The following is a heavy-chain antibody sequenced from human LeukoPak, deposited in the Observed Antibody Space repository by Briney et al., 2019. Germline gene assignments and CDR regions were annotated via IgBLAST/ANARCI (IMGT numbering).Heavy chain of an antibody. V-gene: IGHV1-69*13. D-gene: IGHD5-12*01. CDR2: IIPISGTA. CDR1: GGTFSSYA. Sequence: SVKVSCKASGGTFSSYAISWVRQAPGQGLEWMGGIIPISGTANYAQKFQGRVTITADESTSTAYMELSSLRSEDTAVYYCARAITYYYYYYYMDVWGKGTTVTVSS. CDR3: ARAITYYYYYYYMDV. J-gene: IGHJ6*03.